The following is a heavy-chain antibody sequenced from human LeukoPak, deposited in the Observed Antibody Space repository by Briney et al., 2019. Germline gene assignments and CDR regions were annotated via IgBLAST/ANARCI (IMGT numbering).Heavy chain of an antibody. CDR3: VRSGYCSSTSCYPASYYYYMDV. J-gene: IGHJ6*03. Sequence: ASVKVSCKASGCTFTGYYMHWVRQAPGQGLEWVGIINPSGGSTSYAQKFQGRVTMTRDTSTSTVYMELSSLRSEDTAVYYCVRSGYCSSTSCYPASYYYYMDVWGKGTTVTVS. CDR1: GCTFTGYY. D-gene: IGHD2-2*01. CDR2: INPSGGST. V-gene: IGHV1-46*01.